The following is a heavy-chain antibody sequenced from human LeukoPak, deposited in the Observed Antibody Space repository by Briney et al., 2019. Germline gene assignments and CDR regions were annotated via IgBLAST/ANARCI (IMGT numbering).Heavy chain of an antibody. CDR2: MSYDGSKK. D-gene: IGHD3-10*01. J-gene: IGHJ4*02. CDR3: ARATAEWFGEHEYYSDY. V-gene: IGHV3-30-3*01. Sequence: QPGGSLRLSCAASGFTFSSYAMHWVRQAPGKGLEWVAVMSYDGSKKYYADSVKGRFTISRDNSKNTLYLQMNSLRAEDTAVYYCARATAEWFGEHEYYSDYWGQGTLVTVSS. CDR1: GFTFSSYA.